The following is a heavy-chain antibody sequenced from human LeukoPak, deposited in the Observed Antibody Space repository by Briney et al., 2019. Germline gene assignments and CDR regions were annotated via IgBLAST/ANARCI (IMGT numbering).Heavy chain of an antibody. J-gene: IGHJ4*02. CDR3: ARVWAVAGPFVFDY. CDR2: INHSGST. D-gene: IGHD6-19*01. CDR1: GGSFSGYY. Sequence: SETLSLTCAVYGGSFSGYYWSWIRQPPGKGLEWIGEINHSGSTNYNPSLKSRVTISVDTSKNQFSLKPSSVTAADTAVYYCARVWAVAGPFVFDYWGQGTLVTVSS. V-gene: IGHV4-34*01.